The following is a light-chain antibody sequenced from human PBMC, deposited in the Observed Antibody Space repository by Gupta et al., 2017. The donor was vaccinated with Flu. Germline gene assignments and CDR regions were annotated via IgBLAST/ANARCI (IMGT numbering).Light chain of an antibody. J-gene: IGLJ3*02. V-gene: IGLV1-44*01. CDR2: SDN. CDR1: SSNIGSNT. Sequence: QSVLTQPPSASGTPGQRVTISCSGSSSNIGSNTLSWYQQLPGTAPKVVIYSDNQRPSGVPARFSGSKSGTSASLAVIGLQSEDEADYYCAAWDDRLNGPVFGGGTKVTVL. CDR3: AAWDDRLNGPV.